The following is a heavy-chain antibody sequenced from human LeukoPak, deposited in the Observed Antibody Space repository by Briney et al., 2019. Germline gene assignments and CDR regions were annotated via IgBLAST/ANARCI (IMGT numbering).Heavy chain of an antibody. Sequence: ASVKVSCKASRGTFSSYAISWVRQAPGQGLEWMGIINPSGGSTNYAQKFQGRVTMTRDMSTNTVYMQLSSLRSEDTAVYYCAREAVTISALVRTQTTKRPHRFDPWGQGTLVTVSS. D-gene: IGHD3-3*01. V-gene: IGHV1-46*01. J-gene: IGHJ5*02. CDR3: AREAVTISALVRTQTTKRPHRFDP. CDR2: INPSGGST. CDR1: RGTFSSYA.